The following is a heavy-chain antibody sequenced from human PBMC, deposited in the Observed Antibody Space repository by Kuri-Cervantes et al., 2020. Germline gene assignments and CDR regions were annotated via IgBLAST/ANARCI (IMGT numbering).Heavy chain of an antibody. CDR1: GFTFSSYG. V-gene: IGHV3-30*02. CDR2: IRYDGSNK. CDR3: ARGFRATVTSGFYFDY. D-gene: IGHD4-17*01. J-gene: IGHJ4*02. Sequence: GESLKISCAASGFTFSSYGMHWVRQAPGKGLEWVAFIRYDGSNKYYADSVKGRFTISRDNSKNTLYLQMDSLRPEDTALYYCARGFRATVTSGFYFDYWGQGTLVTVSS.